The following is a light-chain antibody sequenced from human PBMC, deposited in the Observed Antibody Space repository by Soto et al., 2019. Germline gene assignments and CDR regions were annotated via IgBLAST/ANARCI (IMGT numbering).Light chain of an antibody. Sequence: QSVLTQPPSASGTPGQRVTISCSGSSSNIGSNYVYWYQQLPGTAPKLLIYRNNQRPSGVPDRFSGSKSGTSASLAISGLRSEDEADYYCAAWDDSLRGVFDGGTKLTVL. CDR3: AAWDDSLRGV. V-gene: IGLV1-47*01. J-gene: IGLJ2*01. CDR2: RNN. CDR1: SSNIGSNY.